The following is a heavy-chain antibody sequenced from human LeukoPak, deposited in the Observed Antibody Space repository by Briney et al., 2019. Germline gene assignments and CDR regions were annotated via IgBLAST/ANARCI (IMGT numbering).Heavy chain of an antibody. CDR3: ASGVNSSGRRGGFDY. Sequence: GGSLRLSCAASGFTVSSNYMSWVRQAPGKGLEWVSVIYSGGSTYYADSVKGRFTISRDNAKNSLYLQMNSLRAEDTAVYYCASGVNSSGRRGGFDYWGQGTLVTVSS. V-gene: IGHV3-53*01. CDR2: IYSGGST. D-gene: IGHD6-19*01. J-gene: IGHJ4*02. CDR1: GFTVSSNY.